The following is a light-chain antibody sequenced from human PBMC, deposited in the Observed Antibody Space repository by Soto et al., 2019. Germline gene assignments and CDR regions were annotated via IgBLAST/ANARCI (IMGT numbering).Light chain of an antibody. V-gene: IGKV3-11*01. CDR2: DAS. J-gene: IGKJ3*01. CDR3: QQRSNWPIT. Sequence: EIVLTQSPGTLSLSPGERATLSCRASQSVTVNSLAWYQQKPGQAPRLLIYDASNRATGIPARFSGSGSGTDFTLTISSLEPEDFAVYYCQQRSNWPITFGPGTKVDIK. CDR1: QSVTVN.